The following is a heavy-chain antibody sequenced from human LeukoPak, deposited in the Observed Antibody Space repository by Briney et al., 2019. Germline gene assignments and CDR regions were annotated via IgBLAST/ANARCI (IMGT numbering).Heavy chain of an antibody. V-gene: IGHV3-33*08. D-gene: IGHD3-22*01. CDR2: IWYDGSNK. J-gene: IGHJ4*02. CDR1: GFTFSRYA. Sequence: GGSLRLSCAASGFTFSRYAMSWVRQAPGKGLEWVAVIWYDGSNKYYADSVKGRFTISRDNSKNTLYLQMNSLRAEDTAVYYCARDGDYYDSSGYFDYWGQGTLVTVSS. CDR3: ARDGDYYDSSGYFDY.